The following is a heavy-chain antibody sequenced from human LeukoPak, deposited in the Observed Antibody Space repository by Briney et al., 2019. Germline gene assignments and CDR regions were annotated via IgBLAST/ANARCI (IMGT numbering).Heavy chain of an antibody. CDR1: GFTFSSYS. CDR3: AKVADSSGWYYFDY. Sequence: GGSLKLSCAASGFTFSSYSMNWVRQAPGKGLEWVSSISSSSSYIYYADSVKGRFTISRDNAKNSLYLQMNSLRAEDTALYYCAKVADSSGWYYFDYWGQGTLVTVSS. D-gene: IGHD6-19*01. V-gene: IGHV3-21*04. CDR2: ISSSSSYI. J-gene: IGHJ4*02.